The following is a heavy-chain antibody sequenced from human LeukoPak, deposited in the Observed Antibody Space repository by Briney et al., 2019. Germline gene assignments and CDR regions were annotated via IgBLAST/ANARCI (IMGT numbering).Heavy chain of an antibody. CDR2: IWYDGSNK. CDR3: SREYFDWSRNYYYGMDV. Sequence: GGSLRLSCAASGFTFNNYGMHWVRQAPGKGLEWMALIWYDGSNKYYADSVKGRFTISGDNSKNTLYLQMNSLRAGDTAVYYCSREYFDWSRNYYYGMDVWGQGTTVTVSS. CDR1: GFTFNNYG. V-gene: IGHV3-33*01. J-gene: IGHJ6*02. D-gene: IGHD3-9*01.